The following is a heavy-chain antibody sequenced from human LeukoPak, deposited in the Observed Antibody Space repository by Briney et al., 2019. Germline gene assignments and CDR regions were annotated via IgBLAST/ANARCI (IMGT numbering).Heavy chain of an antibody. CDR3: AREHPERDYLRDPYPFDY. CDR1: GYTFTGYY. J-gene: IGHJ4*02. V-gene: IGHV1-2*02. D-gene: IGHD3-16*01. CDR2: INPNNGGT. Sequence: GASVKVSCKASGYTFTGYYLHWVRQAPGQGLEWMGWINPNNGGTHFAQNFQGRVTVTRDTSISTAYMELSRLRSDDTAVYYCAREHPERDYLRDPYPFDYWGQGTLVTVSS.